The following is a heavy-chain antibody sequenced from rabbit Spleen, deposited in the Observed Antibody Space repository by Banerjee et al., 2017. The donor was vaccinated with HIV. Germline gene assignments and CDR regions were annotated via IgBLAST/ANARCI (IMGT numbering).Heavy chain of an antibody. V-gene: IGHV1S47*01. J-gene: IGHJ6*01. CDR3: ARDTSSSFSSYGMDL. Sequence: QEQLVESGGGLVQPGGSLKLSCKASEFDFSNYGVSWVRQAPGKGLEWIGYIEPIFGNTYYANWVNGRFTISNDNAQNTVFLQMTSLTVADTATYFCARDTSSSFSSYGMDLWGQGTLVTVS. CDR2: IEPIFGNT. CDR1: EFDFSNYG. D-gene: IGHD1-1*01.